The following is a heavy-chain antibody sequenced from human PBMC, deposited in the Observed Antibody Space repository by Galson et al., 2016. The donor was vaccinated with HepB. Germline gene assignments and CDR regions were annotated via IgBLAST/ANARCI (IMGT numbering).Heavy chain of an antibody. V-gene: IGHV3-21*06. D-gene: IGHD2-15*01. CDR3: ARGCRGGSCVDY. CDR2: ISIRSTYI. J-gene: IGHJ4*02. Sequence: SLRLSCAPSGFAFSNYSMHWVRQAPGKGLQWVSSISIRSTYIYYADSVRRRFTISRDNAKNSLYLQMNSLRAEDTAVYYCARGCRGGSCVDYWGQGILVTVSS. CDR1: GFAFSNYS.